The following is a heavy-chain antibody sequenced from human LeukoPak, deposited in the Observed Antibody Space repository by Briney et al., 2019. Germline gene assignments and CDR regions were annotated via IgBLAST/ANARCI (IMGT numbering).Heavy chain of an antibody. J-gene: IGHJ5*02. Sequence: ASVKVSCKASGYTFTSYDIDWVRQATGQGLEWMGWMNPNSGNTGYAQKFQGRVTMTRNTSISTAYMELSSLRSEDTAVYYCSAITPGVILAVPFAPWGQGTLVTVSS. V-gene: IGHV1-8*01. D-gene: IGHD3-16*02. CDR3: SAITPGVILAVPFAP. CDR2: MNPNSGNT. CDR1: GYTFTSYD.